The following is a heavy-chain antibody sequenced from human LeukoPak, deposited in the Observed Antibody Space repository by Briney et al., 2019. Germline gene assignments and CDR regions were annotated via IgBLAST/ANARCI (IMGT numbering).Heavy chain of an antibody. D-gene: IGHD2-15*01. CDR1: EFTFSRYA. Sequence: PGESLRLSCAASEFTFSRYAMSWLRQAPGRGLEWVAAITNGGDDTWYADSVKGRFTISRDNSRNTRFLQMNSLRAEDMAVYYCAKGSAPSRPYHFDFCGQGSLVTVSS. J-gene: IGHJ4*02. CDR2: ITNGGDDT. V-gene: IGHV3-23*01. CDR3: AKGSAPSRPYHFDF.